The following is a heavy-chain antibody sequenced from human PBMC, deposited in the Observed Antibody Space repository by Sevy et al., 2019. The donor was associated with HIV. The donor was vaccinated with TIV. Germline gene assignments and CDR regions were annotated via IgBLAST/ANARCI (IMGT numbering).Heavy chain of an antibody. Sequence: GGSLRLSCATSGFTFNVYSMYWVRQAPGKGLEWVSSISSTFSINYADSVKGRFTISRDNAKNSLYLQMNSLRSDDTAVYYCTQEIGAENHVWGQGTTVTVSS. J-gene: IGHJ6*02. CDR3: TQEIGAENHV. CDR2: ISSTFSI. CDR1: GFTFNVYS. V-gene: IGHV3-21*01.